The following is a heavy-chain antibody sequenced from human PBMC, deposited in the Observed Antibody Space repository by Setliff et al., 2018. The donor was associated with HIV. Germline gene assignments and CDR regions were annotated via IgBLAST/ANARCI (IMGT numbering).Heavy chain of an antibody. Sequence: SETLSLTCTVSGGPISIYYWSWIRQLPGEGLEWIGRISAGGYTYYNPSLQSRVTMSVDMSKNQFSLKLSSVTAADTAIYYCARDRSRTSYAGDDAFDIWGQGTMVTVSS. CDR1: GGPISIYY. CDR3: ARDRSRTSYAGDDAFDI. D-gene: IGHD2-2*01. CDR2: ISAGGYT. V-gene: IGHV4-4*07. J-gene: IGHJ3*02.